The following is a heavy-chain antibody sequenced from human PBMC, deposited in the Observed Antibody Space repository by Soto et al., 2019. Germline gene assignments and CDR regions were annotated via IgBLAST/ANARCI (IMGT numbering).Heavy chain of an antibody. Sequence: QVQLVQSGAEVKKPGSSVKVSCKANRGTFSSYAIRWVRQAPGQGLEWVGGIIPIFGTANYAQKFQGRVTITADESTSTAYMELSSLRSEVTSVYYCARDCGGDCLYLDYWGQGTLVTVSS. V-gene: IGHV1-69*12. D-gene: IGHD2-21*02. CDR3: ARDCGGDCLYLDY. CDR1: RGTFSSYA. CDR2: IIPIFGTA. J-gene: IGHJ4*02.